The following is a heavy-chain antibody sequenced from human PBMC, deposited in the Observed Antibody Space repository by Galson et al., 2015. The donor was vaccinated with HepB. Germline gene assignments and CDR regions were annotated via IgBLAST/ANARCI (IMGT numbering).Heavy chain of an antibody. J-gene: IGHJ5*02. Sequence: SETLSLTCAVSGDSISSSNWWSWVRQPPGKGLEWIGEIYHSGSTNYNPSLKSRVTISVDKSKNQFSLKLSSVTAADTAVYYCARHGGYGDWFDPWGQGTLVTVSS. CDR3: ARHGGYGDWFDP. CDR2: IYHSGST. V-gene: IGHV4-4*02. CDR1: GDSISSSNW. D-gene: IGHD4-17*01.